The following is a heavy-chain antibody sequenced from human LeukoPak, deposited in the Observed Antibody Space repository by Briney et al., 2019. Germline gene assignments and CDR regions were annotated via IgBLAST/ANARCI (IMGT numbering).Heavy chain of an antibody. J-gene: IGHJ4*02. Sequence: PGGSLGLSCAASGFTFSSYAMSWVRQAPGKGLEWVSAISGSGGSTYYADSVKGRFTISRDNSKNTLYLQMNSLRAEDTAVYYCASTHRVVAATFDYWGQGTLVTVSS. CDR2: ISGSGGST. CDR1: GFTFSSYA. V-gene: IGHV3-23*01. D-gene: IGHD2-15*01. CDR3: ASTHRVVAATFDY.